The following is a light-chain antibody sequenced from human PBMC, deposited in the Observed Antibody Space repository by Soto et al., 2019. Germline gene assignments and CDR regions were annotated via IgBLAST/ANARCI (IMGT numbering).Light chain of an antibody. J-gene: IGKJ2*01. V-gene: IGKV1-5*03. CDR1: QSITTW. Sequence: DIQMTQSPSILSASVGDRVTITCRASQSITTWLAWYQQKPGRAPNLLIYKASNLETGVPSSFSGSGSGTEFTLTISGLQRDDFATYYCQQYETYYTFGQGTTLEIK. CDR2: KAS. CDR3: QQYETYYT.